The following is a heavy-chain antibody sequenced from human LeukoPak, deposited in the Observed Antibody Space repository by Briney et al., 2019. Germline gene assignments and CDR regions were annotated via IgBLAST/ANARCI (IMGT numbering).Heavy chain of an antibody. CDR1: GGSFSGYY. J-gene: IGHJ5*02. Sequence: SETLSLTCAVYGGSFSGYYWSWIRQPPGKGLEWIGEINHSGSTNYNPSLKSRVTISVDTSKNQFSLKLSSVTAADTAVYYCAREGTSGRFDLWGQGTLVTVSS. CDR2: INHSGST. CDR3: AREGTSGRFDL. V-gene: IGHV4-34*01. D-gene: IGHD6-25*01.